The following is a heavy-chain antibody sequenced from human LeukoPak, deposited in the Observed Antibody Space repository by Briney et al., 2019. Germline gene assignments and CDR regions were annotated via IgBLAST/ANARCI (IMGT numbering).Heavy chain of an antibody. D-gene: IGHD2-2*01. V-gene: IGHV4-34*01. Sequence: PSETLSLTCAVYGGSFSGYYWSWIRQPPGKGLEWIGEINHSGSTNYNPSLKSRVTISVDTSKNQFSLKLSSVTAADTAVYYCARGHRWDIVVVPAAHYYYGMDVWGQGTTVTVSS. J-gene: IGHJ6*02. CDR1: GGSFSGYY. CDR2: INHSGST. CDR3: ARGHRWDIVVVPAAHYYYGMDV.